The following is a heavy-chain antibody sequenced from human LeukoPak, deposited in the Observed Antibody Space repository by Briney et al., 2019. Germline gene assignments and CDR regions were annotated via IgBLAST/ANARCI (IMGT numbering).Heavy chain of an antibody. D-gene: IGHD3-10*01. CDR2: IYYGGST. CDR1: GRSISSSIYY. Sequence: SEPLSLTCTVSGRSISSSIYYWGRSRQPPGKGLERIESIYYGGSTYYNPSLKSLVSISVDTSKNQFSLKLSSVTAADTAVYYCARGVLWFGEGNWFDPWGQGTLFTVFS. CDR3: ARGVLWFGEGNWFDP. V-gene: IGHV4-39*01. J-gene: IGHJ5*02.